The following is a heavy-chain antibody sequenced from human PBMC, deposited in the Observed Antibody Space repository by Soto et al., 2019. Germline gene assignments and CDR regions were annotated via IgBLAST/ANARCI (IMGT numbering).Heavy chain of an antibody. CDR2: VNWNGGST. CDR1: GFTGDDYG. Sequence: EVQLVESGGGVLRPGGSLRLSCAASGFTGDDYGMSWARQAPGKGLEWVSGVNWNGGSTGYADSVKGRFTISRDNAKNSLYLQMNSLRAEDTAFYYCVRGASLNFDYWGQGTLVTVSS. CDR3: VRGASLNFDY. J-gene: IGHJ4*02. V-gene: IGHV3-20*04. D-gene: IGHD1-26*01.